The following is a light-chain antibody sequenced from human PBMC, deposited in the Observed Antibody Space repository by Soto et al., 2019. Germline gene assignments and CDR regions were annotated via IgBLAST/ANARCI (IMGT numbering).Light chain of an antibody. CDR3: ASYRQTNTFV. CDR1: RSDIGFYNY. J-gene: IGLJ1*01. CDR2: DVT. V-gene: IGLV2-14*03. Sequence: QSVLTQPPSASGTPGQRVTISCSGTRSDIGFYNYVSWYQQYPGTAPRLIIYDVTYRPTGVSDRFSGSKSGITAALTISGLQPDDEADYYCASYRQTNTFVFGTGTKVTVL.